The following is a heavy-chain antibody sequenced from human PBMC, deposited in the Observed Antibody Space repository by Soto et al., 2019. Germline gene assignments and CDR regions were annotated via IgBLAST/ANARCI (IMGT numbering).Heavy chain of an antibody. CDR1: GGTFSSYA. J-gene: IGHJ4*02. Sequence: SVKVSCKASGGTFSSYAISWVRQAPGQGLEWMGGIIPIFGTANYAQKFQGRVTITADESTSTAYMELSSLRSEDTAVYYCASPPSLSRSWPPGYWGQGTLVTVSS. CDR3: ASPPSLSRSWPPGY. CDR2: IIPIFGTA. D-gene: IGHD6-13*01. V-gene: IGHV1-69*13.